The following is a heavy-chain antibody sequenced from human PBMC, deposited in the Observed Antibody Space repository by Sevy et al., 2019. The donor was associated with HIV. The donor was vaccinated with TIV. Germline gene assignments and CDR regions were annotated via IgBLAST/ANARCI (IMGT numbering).Heavy chain of an antibody. J-gene: IGHJ4*02. Sequence: SETLSLTCTVSGGSISSSSYYWGWIRQPPGKGLEWIGSIYYSGSTYYNPSLKSRVTISVDTSKNQFSLKLSSVTAADTAVYYCARQYDYGWGSYRPNYYFDYWGQGTLVTVSS. CDR3: ARQYDYGWGSYRPNYYFDY. D-gene: IGHD3-16*02. CDR2: IYYSGST. V-gene: IGHV4-39*01. CDR1: GGSISSSSYY.